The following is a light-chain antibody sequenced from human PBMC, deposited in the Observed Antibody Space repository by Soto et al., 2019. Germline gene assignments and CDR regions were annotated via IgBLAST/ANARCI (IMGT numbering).Light chain of an antibody. CDR2: DAS. J-gene: IGKJ1*01. V-gene: IGKV3-20*01. CDR1: QSVGSH. CDR3: QQYGSSPGT. Sequence: IVLTQSPATLSLSPGERATLSCRASQSVGSHLAWYQQKPGQAPRLLMYDASTRATGIPDRFSGSGSGTDFTLTISRLEPEDFAVYYCQQYGSSPGTFGQGTKVDIK.